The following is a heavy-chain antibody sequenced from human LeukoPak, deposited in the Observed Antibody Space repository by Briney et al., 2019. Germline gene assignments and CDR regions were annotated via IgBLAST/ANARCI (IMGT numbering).Heavy chain of an antibody. J-gene: IGHJ4*02. Sequence: SETLSLTCAVYGGSFSGYYWSWIRQSPGRGLEWIGAINHSGGTKYNPSLKSRVTISVDKSRNHFSLNLSSVTAGDTAVYYCARVNINNWHSCDYWGQGTLVTVSS. V-gene: IGHV4-34*01. CDR2: INHSGGT. D-gene: IGHD1-1*01. CDR3: ARVNINNWHSCDY. CDR1: GGSFSGYY.